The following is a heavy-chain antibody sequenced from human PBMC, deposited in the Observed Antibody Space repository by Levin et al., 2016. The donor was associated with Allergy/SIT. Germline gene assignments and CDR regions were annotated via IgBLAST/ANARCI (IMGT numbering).Heavy chain of an antibody. CDR1: GFTFSRNW. J-gene: IGHJ3*02. Sequence: GESLKISCVASGFTFSRNWMSWVHQAPGKGLERVANIKQDGSEKYYVDSVKGRFTISRDNAENRLYLQMHSLRAEDTAVYYCARHTTISGVVIMGAFDIWGLGTMVTVSS. CDR2: IKQDGSEK. D-gene: IGHD3-3*01. V-gene: IGHV3-7*03. CDR3: ARHTTISGVVIMGAFDI.